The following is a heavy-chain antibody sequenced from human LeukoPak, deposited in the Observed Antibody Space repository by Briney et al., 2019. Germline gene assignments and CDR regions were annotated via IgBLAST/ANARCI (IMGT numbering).Heavy chain of an antibody. D-gene: IGHD6-19*01. CDR2: INQSGRT. CDR1: GGSLSGYY. V-gene: IGHV4-34*01. Sequence: SETLSLTCGVYGGSLSGYYWSWIRQTPGRGLEWIGEINQSGRTNYNPSLKSRGTISVDTSKNQFSLKLGSVTAADTGVYYCATKYSVAVAANPPYFDYWGQGTLVTVSS. J-gene: IGHJ4*02. CDR3: ATKYSVAVAANPPYFDY.